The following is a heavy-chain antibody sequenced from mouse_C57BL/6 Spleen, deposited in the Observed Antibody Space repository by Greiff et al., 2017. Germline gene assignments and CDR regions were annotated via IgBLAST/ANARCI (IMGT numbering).Heavy chain of an antibody. CDR2: IHPNSGST. V-gene: IGHV1-64*01. CDR3: AREEGSSGGFPYYFDY. D-gene: IGHD3-2*02. Sequence: QDQLQQPGAELVKPGASVKLSCKASGYTFTSYWMHWVKQRPGQGLEWIGMIHPNSGSTNYNEKFKSKATLTVDKSSSTAYMQLSSLTSEDSAVYYCAREEGSSGGFPYYFDYWGQGTTLTVSS. CDR1: GYTFTSYW. J-gene: IGHJ2*01.